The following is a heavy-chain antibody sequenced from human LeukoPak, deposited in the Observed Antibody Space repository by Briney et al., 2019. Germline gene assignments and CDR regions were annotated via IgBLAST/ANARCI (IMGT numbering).Heavy chain of an antibody. CDR3: ARHGGQQSFDY. V-gene: IGHV4-59*08. CDR2: IYYSGST. J-gene: IGHJ4*02. Sequence: PSETLSLTCTVSGGSISSYYRSWIRQPPGKGLEWIGYIYYSGSTNYNPSLKSRVTISVDTSKNQFSLKLSSVTAADTAVYYCARHGGQQSFDYWGQGTLVTVSS. D-gene: IGHD6-13*01. CDR1: GGSISSYY.